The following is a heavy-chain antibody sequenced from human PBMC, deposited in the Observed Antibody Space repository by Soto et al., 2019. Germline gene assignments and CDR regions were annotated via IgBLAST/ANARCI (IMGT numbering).Heavy chain of an antibody. Sequence: PSETLSLTCAVHGGSFSGYYWSWIRQPPGKGLEWIGEINHSGSTNYNPSLKSRVTISVDTSKNQFSLKLSSVTAADTAVYYCARSVIGRFLEWLSPNWFDPWGQGTLVTVSS. CDR1: GGSFSGYY. CDR3: ARSVIGRFLEWLSPNWFDP. V-gene: IGHV4-34*01. CDR2: INHSGST. D-gene: IGHD3-3*01. J-gene: IGHJ5*02.